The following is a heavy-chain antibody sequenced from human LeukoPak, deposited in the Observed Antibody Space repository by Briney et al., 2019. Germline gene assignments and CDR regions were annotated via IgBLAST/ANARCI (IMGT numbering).Heavy chain of an antibody. CDR1: GGSIRSSGFY. CDR3: VRGISAGGTIRNWFDP. D-gene: IGHD6-13*01. V-gene: IGHV4-39*01. J-gene: IGHJ5*02. CDR2: IYYTEPT. Sequence: SETLSLTCTVSGGSIRSSGFYWGWIRQTPGKGLERIGSIYYTEPTYYNPSLQSRVTISVDTSKNQFSLKLSSVTAADTTIYYCVRGISAGGTIRNWFDPWGQGTLVTVSS.